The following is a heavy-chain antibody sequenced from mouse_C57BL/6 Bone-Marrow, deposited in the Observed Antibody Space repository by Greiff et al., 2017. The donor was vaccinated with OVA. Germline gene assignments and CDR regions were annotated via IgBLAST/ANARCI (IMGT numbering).Heavy chain of an antibody. V-gene: IGHV7-3*01. D-gene: IGHD2-4*01. CDR2: IRNKANGYTT. CDR1: GFTFTDYY. Sequence: EVQGVESGGGLVQPGGSLSLSCAASGFTFTDYYMSWVRQPPGKALEWLGFIRNKANGYTTEYSASVKGRFTISRDNSQSILYLQMNALRADDSATYYCAYDYDHDYAMDYWGQGTSVTVSS. CDR3: AYDYDHDYAMDY. J-gene: IGHJ4*01.